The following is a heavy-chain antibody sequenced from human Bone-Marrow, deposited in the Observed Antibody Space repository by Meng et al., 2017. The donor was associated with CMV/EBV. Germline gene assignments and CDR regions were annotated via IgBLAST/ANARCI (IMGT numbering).Heavy chain of an antibody. CDR3: SRGLHYYDNSGYYRAGY. J-gene: IGHJ4*02. V-gene: IGHV1-8*02. CDR1: GYTFSSYG. CDR2: MNPNSGDT. D-gene: IGHD3-22*01. Sequence: ASVKVSCKASGYTFSSYGISWVRQATGQGLEWMGWMNPNSGDTAFAQKFQGRVTMTRDTSISTAYMELSSLTSEDTAIYYCSRGLHYYDNSGYYRAGYWGQGTLVTVSS.